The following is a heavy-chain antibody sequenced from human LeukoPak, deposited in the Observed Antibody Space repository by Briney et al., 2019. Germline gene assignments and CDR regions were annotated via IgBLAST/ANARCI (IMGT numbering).Heavy chain of an antibody. D-gene: IGHD3-9*01. CDR3: ARNLPIRYSDWSPRTSNWFDP. CDR2: INHSGST. Sequence: SETLSLTCAVYGGSFSGYYWSWIRQPPGKGLEWIGEINHSGSTNYNPSLKSRVTISVDTSKNQFSLKLSSVTAADTAVYYCARNLPIRYSDWSPRTSNWFDPWGQGTLVTVSS. J-gene: IGHJ5*02. CDR1: GGSFSGYY. V-gene: IGHV4-34*01.